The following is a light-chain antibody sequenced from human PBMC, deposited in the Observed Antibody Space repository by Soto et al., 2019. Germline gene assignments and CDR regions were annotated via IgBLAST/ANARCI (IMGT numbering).Light chain of an antibody. J-gene: IGKJ1*01. Sequence: DIQMTQSPSTLPASVGYRFTITCRANQSISTWLAWYQQKPGKAPNLLIYKASTLKSGVPSRFSGSGSGTEFTLTISSLQPDDFATYYCQHYNSYSEAFGQGTKVDIK. CDR3: QHYNSYSEA. CDR2: KAS. V-gene: IGKV1-5*03. CDR1: QSISTW.